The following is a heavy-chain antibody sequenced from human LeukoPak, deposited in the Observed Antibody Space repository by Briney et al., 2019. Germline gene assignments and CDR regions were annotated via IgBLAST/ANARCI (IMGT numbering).Heavy chain of an antibody. D-gene: IGHD4-23*01. CDR2: ISSSSSYI. CDR1: GFTFSSYS. V-gene: IGHV3-21*01. CDR3: ARDWVYGGNRAFDI. Sequence: GGSPRLSCAASGFTFSSYSMNWVRQAPGKGLEWVSSISSSSSYIYYADSVKGRFTISRDNAKNSLYLQMNSLRAEDTAVYYCARDWVYGGNRAFDIWGQGTMVTVSS. J-gene: IGHJ3*02.